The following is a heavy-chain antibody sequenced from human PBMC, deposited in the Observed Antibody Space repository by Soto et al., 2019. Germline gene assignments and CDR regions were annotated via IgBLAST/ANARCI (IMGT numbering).Heavy chain of an antibody. CDR2: IYHSGST. D-gene: IGHD6-13*01. V-gene: IGHV4-4*02. Sequence: TSETLSLTCAVSGGSTRSSNWWTWVRQPPGKGLEWIGEIYHSGSTNYNPSLKRRVSISVDKSKKQFSLKVNSVTAADTAVYYCAGTNNIAARFPVMDVWGQGTTVTVSS. CDR1: GGSTRSSNW. CDR3: AGTNNIAARFPVMDV. J-gene: IGHJ6*02.